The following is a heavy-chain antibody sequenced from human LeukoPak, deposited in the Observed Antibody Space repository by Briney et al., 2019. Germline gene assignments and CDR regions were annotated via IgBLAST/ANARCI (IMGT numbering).Heavy chain of an antibody. CDR2: ISWNGNSV. V-gene: IGHV3-9*01. Sequence: GGSLRLSCAASGFNFDDYVMHWVRQAPGKGLEWASGISWNGNSVAYADSVKGRFTISRDNAKNSLYLQMNSLRPEDTALYYCAKAAASRRRYDAFDIWGQGTMVTVSS. CDR3: AKAAASRRRYDAFDI. D-gene: IGHD1-1*01. CDR1: GFNFDDYV. J-gene: IGHJ3*02.